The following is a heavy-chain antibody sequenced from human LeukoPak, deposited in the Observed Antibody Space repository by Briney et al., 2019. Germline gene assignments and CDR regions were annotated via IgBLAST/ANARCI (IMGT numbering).Heavy chain of an antibody. CDR2: FDPEDGET. V-gene: IGHV1-24*01. CDR3: ATDRELELWTTWAFDY. CDR1: GYTLTELS. D-gene: IGHD5-18*01. J-gene: IGHJ4*02. Sequence: ASVKVSCKVSGYTLTELSMHWVRQAPGKGLEWMGGFDPEDGETIYAQKFQGRVTMTEDTSTDTAYMELSSLRPEDTAVYYCATDRELELWTTWAFDYWGQGTLVTVSS.